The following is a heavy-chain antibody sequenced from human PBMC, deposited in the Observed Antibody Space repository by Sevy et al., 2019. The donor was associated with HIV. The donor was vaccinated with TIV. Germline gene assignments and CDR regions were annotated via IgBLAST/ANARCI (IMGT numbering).Heavy chain of an antibody. V-gene: IGHV1-69*13. J-gene: IGHJ6*02. Sequence: ASVKVSCKASGGTFSSYAISWVRQAPGQGLEWMGGIIPIFGTANYAQKFQGRVTITAAESTSTAYMELSSLRSEDTAVYYCATRGATYYYGMDVWGQGTTVTVYS. CDR2: IIPIFGTA. CDR3: ATRGATYYYGMDV. D-gene: IGHD1-26*01. CDR1: GGTFSSYA.